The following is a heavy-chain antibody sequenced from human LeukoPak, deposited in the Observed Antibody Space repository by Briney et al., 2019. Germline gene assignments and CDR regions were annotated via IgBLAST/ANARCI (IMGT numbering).Heavy chain of an antibody. CDR2: IYHSGST. V-gene: IGHV4-30-2*01. CDR1: GGSISSGGYY. Sequence: RPSETLSLTCTVSGGSISSGGYYWRWIRQPPGKGLEWIGYIYHSGSTYYNPSLKSRVTISVDRSKNQFSLKLSSVTAADTAVYYCARDRVGYAVGAFDIWGQGTMVTVSS. J-gene: IGHJ3*02. CDR3: ARDRVGYAVGAFDI. D-gene: IGHD5-18*01.